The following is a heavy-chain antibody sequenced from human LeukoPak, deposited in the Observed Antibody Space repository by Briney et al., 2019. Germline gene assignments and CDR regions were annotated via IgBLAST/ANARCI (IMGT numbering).Heavy chain of an antibody. CDR3: ARDRTDYCSSTSCYWFDP. J-gene: IGHJ5*02. D-gene: IGHD2-2*01. Sequence: GGSLRLSCAASGFTFSSYSMNWVRQAPGKGLEWVSSISSSSSYICYADSVKGRFTISRDNAKNSLYLQMNSLRAEDTAVYYCARDRTDYCSSTSCYWFDPWGQGTLVTVSS. V-gene: IGHV3-21*01. CDR2: ISSSSSYI. CDR1: GFTFSSYS.